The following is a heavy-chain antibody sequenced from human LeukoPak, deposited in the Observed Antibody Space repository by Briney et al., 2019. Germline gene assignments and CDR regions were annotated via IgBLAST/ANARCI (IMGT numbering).Heavy chain of an antibody. CDR3: VKDPSSGTYYYYYGMDV. CDR2: ISSNGGST. J-gene: IGHJ6*02. V-gene: IGHV3-64D*06. Sequence: GGSLRLSCSASGFTLSSYAMHWVRQAPGKGLEYVSAISSNGGSTYYADSVKGRFTISRDNSKNTLYLQMSSLRAEDTAVYYCVKDPSSGTYYYYYGMDVWGQGTTVTVSS. D-gene: IGHD3-10*01. CDR1: GFTLSSYA.